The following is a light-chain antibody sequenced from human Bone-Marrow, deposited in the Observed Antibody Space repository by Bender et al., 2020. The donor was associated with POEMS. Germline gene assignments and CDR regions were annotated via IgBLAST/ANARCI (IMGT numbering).Light chain of an antibody. CDR2: NDI. CDR1: ALPSQH. V-gene: IGLV3-25*03. CDR3: QSADSSGTFTV. Sequence: SYELTQPPSLSVSPGQTARITCSGDALPSQHSYWYQQKPGQAPVLVIFNDIQRPSGIPARFSGSSSGTTVTLTISGVQAEDEADYYCQSADSSGTFTVFGGGAQLTVL. J-gene: IGLJ7*01.